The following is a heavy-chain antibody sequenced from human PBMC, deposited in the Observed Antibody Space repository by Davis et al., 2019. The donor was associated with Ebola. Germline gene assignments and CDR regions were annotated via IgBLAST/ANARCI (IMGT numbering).Heavy chain of an antibody. Sequence: ASVKVSCKASGYTFTGYYMHWVRQAPGQGLEWMGWINPNSGGTNYAQKFQGRVTMTRDTSISTAYMELSRLRSDDTAVYYCARTDGLLGPPLDYWGQGTLVTVSS. CDR3: ARTDGLLGPPLDY. CDR2: INPNSGGT. J-gene: IGHJ4*02. CDR1: GYTFTGYY. V-gene: IGHV1-2*02. D-gene: IGHD3-22*01.